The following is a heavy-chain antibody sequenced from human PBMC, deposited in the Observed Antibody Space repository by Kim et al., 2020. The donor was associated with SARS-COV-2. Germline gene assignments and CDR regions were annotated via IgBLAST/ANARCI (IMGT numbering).Heavy chain of an antibody. D-gene: IGHD3-22*01. CDR1: GYTFTSYY. V-gene: IGHV1-46*01. CDR3: ARDFRTDSSGYYYSVFDY. Sequence: ASVKVSCKASGYTFTSYYMHWVRQAPGQGLEWMGIINPSGGSTSYAQKFQGRVTMTRDTSTSTVYMELSSLRSEDTAVYYCARDFRTDSSGYYYSVFDYWGQGTLVTVSS. J-gene: IGHJ4*02. CDR2: INPSGGST.